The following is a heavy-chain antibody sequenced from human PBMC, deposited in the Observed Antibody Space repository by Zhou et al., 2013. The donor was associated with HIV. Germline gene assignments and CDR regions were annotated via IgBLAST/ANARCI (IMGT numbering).Heavy chain of an antibody. Sequence: QVQLVQSGPEVKEPGASVKVSCKGSGYFFSEFYTHWVRQAPGHGPEWMGFINPKTGKAKYAEKFQDRVSLSRDTSMRTTYMELTRLTFDDSAIYYCVRDGGPVEFDHWGRGTPVIVSS. D-gene: IGHD6-19*01. CDR3: VRDGGPVEFDH. CDR2: INPKTGKA. V-gene: IGHV1-2*02. CDR1: GYFFSEFY. J-gene: IGHJ4*03.